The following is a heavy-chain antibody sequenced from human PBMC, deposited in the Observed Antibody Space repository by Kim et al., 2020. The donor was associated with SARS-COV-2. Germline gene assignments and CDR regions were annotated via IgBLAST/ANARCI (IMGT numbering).Heavy chain of an antibody. V-gene: IGHV3-53*01. D-gene: IGHD6-13*01. Sequence: TPYADSVRGRFTISRDNSRNTVYLQMNSLREEDTAIYFCARRPPGTIDWWGQGTPVTVSS. J-gene: IGHJ4*02. CDR3: ARRPPGTIDW. CDR2: T.